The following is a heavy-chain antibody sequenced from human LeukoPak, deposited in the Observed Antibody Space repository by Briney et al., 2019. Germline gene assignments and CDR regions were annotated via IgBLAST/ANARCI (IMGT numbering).Heavy chain of an antibody. J-gene: IGHJ4*02. D-gene: IGHD1-14*01. CDR3: ARQRPDHDY. CDR1: GGSISSSSYY. V-gene: IGHV4-39*01. CDR2: IYYSGST. Sequence: SETLSLTCTVSGGSISSSSYYWGWIRQPPGKGLEWIGSIYYSGSTYYNPSLKSRVTISVDTSKNQFSLKLSSVTAADTAVYYRARQRPDHDYWGQGTLVTVSS.